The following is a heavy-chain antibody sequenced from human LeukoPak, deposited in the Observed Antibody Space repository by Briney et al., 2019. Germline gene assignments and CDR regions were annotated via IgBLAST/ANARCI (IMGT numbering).Heavy chain of an antibody. D-gene: IGHD1-26*01. J-gene: IGHJ4*02. Sequence: ASVKVSCKASGGTFSSYAISWVRQAPGQGLEWMGWISAYNGNTNYAQKLQGRVTMTTDTSTSTAYMELRSLRSDDTAVYYCARGLGGSYFTDFDYWGQGTLVTVSS. CDR1: GGTFSSYA. V-gene: IGHV1-18*01. CDR3: ARGLGGSYFTDFDY. CDR2: ISAYNGNT.